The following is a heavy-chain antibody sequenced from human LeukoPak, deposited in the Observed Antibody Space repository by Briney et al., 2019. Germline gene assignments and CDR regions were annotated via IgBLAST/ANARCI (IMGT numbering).Heavy chain of an antibody. CDR2: ISTSSSYT. V-gene: IGHV3-21*01. Sequence: GGSLRLSCAASGITFSSYSMNWVRQAPGKGLEWVSFISTSSSYTYYADSVKGRFTISRDNAKNSLYLQMNSLRAEDTAVYYCARDGYIAAHYYYYYYMDVWGKGTTVTVSS. J-gene: IGHJ6*03. D-gene: IGHD6-13*01. CDR3: ARDGYIAAHYYYYYYMDV. CDR1: GITFSSYS.